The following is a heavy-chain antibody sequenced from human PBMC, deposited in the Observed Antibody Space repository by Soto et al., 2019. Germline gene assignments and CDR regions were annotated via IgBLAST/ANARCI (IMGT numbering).Heavy chain of an antibody. CDR3: ARDADILTGYYTSGWFDP. CDR1: GYTVTSYG. V-gene: IGHV1-18*01. D-gene: IGHD3-9*01. CDR2: ISAYSTNT. J-gene: IGHJ5*02. Sequence: ASVKVSCKASGYTVTSYGLTWLRQAPGQGLEWMGWISAYSTNTNYAQKFQGRVTLTTDTSTSTAYMELRSLRSDDTAVYYCARDADILTGYYTSGWFDPWGQGTLVTVSS.